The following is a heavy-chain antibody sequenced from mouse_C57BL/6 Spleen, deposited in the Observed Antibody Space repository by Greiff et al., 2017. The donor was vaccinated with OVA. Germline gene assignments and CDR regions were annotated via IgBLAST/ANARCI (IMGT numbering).Heavy chain of an antibody. CDR1: GFTFTDYY. CDR3: ARYRGTGRVFDY. J-gene: IGHJ2*01. Sequence: EVKVEESGGGLVQPGGSLSLSCAASGFTFTDYYMSWVRQPPGKALEWLGFIRNKANGYTTEYSASVKGRFTISRDNSRSILYLQMNALRAEDSATYYCARYRGTGRVFDYWGQGTTLTVSS. CDR2: IRNKANGYTT. V-gene: IGHV7-3*01. D-gene: IGHD3-3*01.